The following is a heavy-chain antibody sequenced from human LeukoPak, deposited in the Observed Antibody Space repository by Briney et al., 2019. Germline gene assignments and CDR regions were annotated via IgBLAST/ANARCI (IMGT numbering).Heavy chain of an antibody. D-gene: IGHD3-10*01. J-gene: IGHJ4*02. CDR3: AKDQGSGSENYSWGYFDY. CDR1: SGSIFSSNW. CDR2: IFYSGST. Sequence: SGTLSLTCAVSSGSIFSSNWWSWVRQPPGKGLEWIGQIFYSGSTTYSPSLKSRVTISVDKSKNQFSLRLTSVTAADTAVYYCAKDQGSGSENYSWGYFDYWGQGTLVTVSS. V-gene: IGHV4-4*02.